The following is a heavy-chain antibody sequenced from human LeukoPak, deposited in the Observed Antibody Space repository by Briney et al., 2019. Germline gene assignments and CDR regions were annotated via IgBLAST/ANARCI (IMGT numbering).Heavy chain of an antibody. V-gene: IGHV3-73*01. CDR3: TRDGGSWSHLDF. CDR2: IDSRAKSHAT. Sequence: GGSLRLSCARSGFTFSDCAIHWVRQAPGEGREWVARIDSRAKSHATAYAASVRGRFTVSRDVSKSTAWLQMNSLETEDTAVYVCTRDGGSWSHLDFWGEGTLVSVSS. CDR1: GFTFSDCA. D-gene: IGHD2-15*01. J-gene: IGHJ4*02.